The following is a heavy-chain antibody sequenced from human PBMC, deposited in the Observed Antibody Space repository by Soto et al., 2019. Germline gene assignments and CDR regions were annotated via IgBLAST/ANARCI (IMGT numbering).Heavy chain of an antibody. CDR2: IYTSGST. CDR1: GGSISSYY. D-gene: IGHD6-6*01. J-gene: IGHJ2*01. Sequence: PSETLSLTCTVSGGSISSYYWSWIRRPAGKGLEWIGRIYTSGSTNYNPSLKSRVTMSVDTSKNQFSLKLSSVTAADRAGYYCERVPSLRGVLFISSSKFVGYWYFDLWGRGTLVTVS. V-gene: IGHV4-4*07. CDR3: ERVPSLRGVLFISSSKFVGYWYFDL.